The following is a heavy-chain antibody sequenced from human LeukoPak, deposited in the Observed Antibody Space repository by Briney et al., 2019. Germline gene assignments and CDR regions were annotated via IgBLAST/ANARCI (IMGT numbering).Heavy chain of an antibody. CDR1: GYSFTSYW. D-gene: IGHD6-19*01. CDR3: ARRRGYSSGWGTSGPYYLDS. J-gene: IGHJ4*02. V-gene: IGHV5-51*01. CDR2: IYPDDSDT. Sequence: PGESLKISCKGSGYSFTSYWIGWVRQMPGKGLEWMGIIYPDDSDTRYSPSFEGQVTISADKSISTAYLHWSSLKASDTAIYYCARRRGYSSGWGTSGPYYLDSWAQGTLGIVSS.